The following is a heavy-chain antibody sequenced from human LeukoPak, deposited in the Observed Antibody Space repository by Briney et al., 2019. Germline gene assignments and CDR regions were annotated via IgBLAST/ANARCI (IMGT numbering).Heavy chain of an antibody. D-gene: IGHD1-1*01. CDR1: GYTFTSYG. CDR2: TSAHNDDT. CDR3: ARDWDSRNDYFDP. J-gene: IGHJ4*02. Sequence: ASVKVCCKASGYTFTSYGISWVRQAPGQGLEWMGWTSAHNDDTNYAETLQGRLTMTTDISTSTAYMELTSLRSDDTAVYYCARDWDSRNDYFDPWGQGTLVIVSS. V-gene: IGHV1-18*01.